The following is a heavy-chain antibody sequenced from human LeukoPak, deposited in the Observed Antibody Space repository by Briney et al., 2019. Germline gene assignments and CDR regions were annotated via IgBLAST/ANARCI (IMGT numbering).Heavy chain of an antibody. CDR3: ARILSSAWGELGY. CDR1: GFTFSSYG. D-gene: IGHD6-19*01. V-gene: IGHV3-30*02. J-gene: IGHJ4*02. Sequence: GGSLRLSCAASGFTFSSYGMHWVRQAPGKGLKWVAFIRSDGSNKYYADSVKGRLTISRDNSKNTLYLQMNSLRAEDTAVYYCARILSSAWGELGYWGQGTLVTVSS. CDR2: IRSDGSNK.